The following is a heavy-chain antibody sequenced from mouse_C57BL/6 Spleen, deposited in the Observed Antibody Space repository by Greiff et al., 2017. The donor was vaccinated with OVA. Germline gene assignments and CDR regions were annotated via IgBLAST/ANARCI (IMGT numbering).Heavy chain of an antibody. CDR2: ISSGSSTI. CDR1: GFTFSDYG. CDR3: ARPGGTTYYAMDY. J-gene: IGHJ4*01. D-gene: IGHD4-1*01. V-gene: IGHV5-17*01. Sequence: VQLKESGGGLVKPGGSLKLSCAASGFTFSDYGMHWVRQTPEKGLEWVAYISSGSSTIYYADTVKGRFTISRDNAKNTLFLQMTSLRSEDTAMYYCARPGGTTYYAMDYWGQGTSVTVSS.